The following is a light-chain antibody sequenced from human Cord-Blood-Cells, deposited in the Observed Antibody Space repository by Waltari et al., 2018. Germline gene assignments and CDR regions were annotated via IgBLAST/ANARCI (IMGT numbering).Light chain of an antibody. CDR1: SSNIGSTP. Sequence: QSVLTQPPSASGTPGQRVTIPCSGSSSNIGSTPVTWYQQLPGTAPKLLIYSNNQRPSGVPDRFSGSKSGTSASLAISGLQSEDEADYYCAAWDDSLNAWVFGGGTKLTVL. J-gene: IGLJ3*02. CDR3: AAWDDSLNAWV. CDR2: SNN. V-gene: IGLV1-44*01.